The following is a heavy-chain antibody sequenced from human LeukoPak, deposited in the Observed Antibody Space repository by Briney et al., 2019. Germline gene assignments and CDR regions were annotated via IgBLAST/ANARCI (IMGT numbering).Heavy chain of an antibody. CDR3: PILPGYRSGWYEVNY. CDR2: FSGSGGST. CDR1: GFTFSSYA. V-gene: IGHV3-23*01. J-gene: IGHJ4*02. D-gene: IGHD6-13*01. Sequence: GGSLRLSCAASGFTFSSYAMSWVRQAPGKGLEWVSCFSGSGGSTYYADSVKGRSTISRDNSRNTLYLQMNSPRAEDTAGYYCPILPGYRSGWYEVNYWGQGTLVTVSS.